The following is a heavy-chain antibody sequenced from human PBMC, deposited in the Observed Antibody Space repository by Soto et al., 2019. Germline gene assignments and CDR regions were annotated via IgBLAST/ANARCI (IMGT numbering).Heavy chain of an antibody. D-gene: IGHD3-3*01. CDR3: AKESATRECRYYYSHDGMDV. Sequence: PGGSLRLSCAASGFTFSKHAMTWIRQAPGKGPEWVSSLSASGGSTYIADSVKGRFIISRDNSKSTLYVQMDRLRVEDTAVYYCAKESATRECRYYYSHDGMDVWGRGTTVTVSS. CDR1: GFTFSKHA. J-gene: IGHJ6*02. CDR2: LSASGGST. V-gene: IGHV3-23*01.